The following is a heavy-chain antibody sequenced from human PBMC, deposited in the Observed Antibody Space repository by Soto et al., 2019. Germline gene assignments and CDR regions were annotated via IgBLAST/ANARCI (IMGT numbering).Heavy chain of an antibody. CDR2: IKQDGSEK. Sequence: PGGSLRLSCAASGFTFSSYWMSWVRQAPRKGLEWVANIKQDGSEKYYVDSVKGRFTISRDNAKNSLYLQMNSLRAEDTAVYYCARDSRFTLVKPTYYFYNLGQGTLLTVSS. CDR3: ARDSRFTLVKPTYYFYN. V-gene: IGHV3-7*01. CDR1: GFTFSSYW. J-gene: IGHJ4*02. D-gene: IGHD3-3*01.